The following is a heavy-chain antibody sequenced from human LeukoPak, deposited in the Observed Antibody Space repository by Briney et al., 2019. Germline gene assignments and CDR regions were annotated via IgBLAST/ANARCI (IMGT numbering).Heavy chain of an antibody. J-gene: IGHJ3*02. V-gene: IGHV3-9*01. CDR1: GFTFDDYA. D-gene: IGHD6-13*01. CDR2: ISWNSGSI. CDR3: AKGSSSSWYARAFDI. Sequence: PGRSLGLSCAASGFTFDDYAMHWVRQAPGKGLEWVSGISWNSGSIGYADSVKGRFTISRDNAKNSLYLQMNSLRAEDTALYYCAKGSSSSWYARAFDIWGQGTMVTVSS.